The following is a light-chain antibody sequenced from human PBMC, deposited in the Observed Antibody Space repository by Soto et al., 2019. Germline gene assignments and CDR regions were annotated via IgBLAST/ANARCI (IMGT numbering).Light chain of an antibody. J-gene: IGLJ1*01. V-gene: IGLV2-23*01. CDR1: SGDVGSYHL. CDR3: CSYAGSSTPYV. Sequence: QSVLTQPASVSGSPGQSITISCTGTSGDVGSYHLVSWYQQHPGKAPQLMIYEATKRPSGVSNRFSGSKSANTASLTISGLQAEYEADYYCCSYAGSSTPYVFGTGTKLTVL. CDR2: EAT.